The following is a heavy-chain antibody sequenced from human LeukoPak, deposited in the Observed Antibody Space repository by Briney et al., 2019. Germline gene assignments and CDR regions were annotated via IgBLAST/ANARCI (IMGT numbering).Heavy chain of an antibody. D-gene: IGHD5-24*01. CDR3: ARGLVEMATIRSDAFDI. J-gene: IGHJ3*02. V-gene: IGHV1-69*13. CDR1: GGTFSSYA. CDR2: IIPIFGTA. Sequence: ASVKVSCKASGGTFSSYAISWVRQAPGQGLEWMGGIIPIFGTANYAQKFQGRVTITADESTSTAYMELSSLRSEDTAVYYCARGLVEMATIRSDAFDIWGQGTMVTVSS.